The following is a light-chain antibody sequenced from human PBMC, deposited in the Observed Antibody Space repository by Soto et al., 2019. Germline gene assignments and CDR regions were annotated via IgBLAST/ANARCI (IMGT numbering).Light chain of an antibody. CDR2: GAS. Sequence: DSVLTQSPGTLSLYPGERATLSCRAIQSVSNNYLAWYQQKPGQAPRLLIYGASNRATGIPDRFSGSGSGTDFTLTISRLEPEDFAVYYCQQFGASLTWTFGQGTKVDIK. V-gene: IGKV3-20*01. CDR1: QSVSNNY. CDR3: QQFGASLTWT. J-gene: IGKJ1*01.